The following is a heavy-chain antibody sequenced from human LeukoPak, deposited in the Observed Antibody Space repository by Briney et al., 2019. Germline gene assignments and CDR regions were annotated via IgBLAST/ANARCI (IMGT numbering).Heavy chain of an antibody. V-gene: IGHV3-48*03. Sequence: GGSLRLSCAASGFTFSSYEMNWVRQAPGKWLEWVSYISSSGSTIYYADSVKCRFTISRDNAKNSLYLQMTSLRAEDTAVYYCASSDCSGGSCYYDYWGQGTLVTVSS. CDR2: ISSSGSTI. CDR1: GFTFSSYE. J-gene: IGHJ4*02. CDR3: ASSDCSGGSCYYDY. D-gene: IGHD2-15*01.